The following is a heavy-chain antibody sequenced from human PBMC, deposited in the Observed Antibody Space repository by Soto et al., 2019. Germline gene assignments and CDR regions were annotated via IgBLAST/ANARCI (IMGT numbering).Heavy chain of an antibody. J-gene: IGHJ4*02. Sequence: SETLSLTCTVSGGSISSSSYYWGWIRQPPGKGLEWIGSIYYSGSTYYNPSLKSRVTISVDTSKNQFSLKLCSVTAADTAVYYCARIRYSSGWYDYWGQGTLVTVSS. CDR1: GGSISSSSYY. CDR3: ARIRYSSGWYDY. V-gene: IGHV4-39*01. D-gene: IGHD6-19*01. CDR2: IYYSGST.